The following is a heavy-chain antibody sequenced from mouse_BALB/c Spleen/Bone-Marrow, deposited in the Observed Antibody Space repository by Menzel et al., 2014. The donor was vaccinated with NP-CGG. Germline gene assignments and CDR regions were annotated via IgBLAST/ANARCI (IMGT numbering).Heavy chain of an antibody. J-gene: IGHJ2*01. CDR3: ARIYYGNYY. Sequence: QVQLQQPGAELVRPGTSVKVSCKASGYAFTNYLIEWVKQRPGQGLEWIGVINPGSGGTNYNEKFKGKATLTADKSSSTAYMQLSGLTSDDFAVYFCARIYYGNYYWGQGTTLTVSS. V-gene: IGHV1-54*01. D-gene: IGHD2-1*01. CDR1: GYAFTNYL. CDR2: INPGSGGT.